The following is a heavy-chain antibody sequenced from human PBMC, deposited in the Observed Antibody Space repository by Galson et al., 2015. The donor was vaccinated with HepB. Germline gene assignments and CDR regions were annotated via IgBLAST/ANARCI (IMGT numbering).Heavy chain of an antibody. Sequence: SVKVSCKASGSTFSSYAISWVRQAPGQGLEWMGGIIPIYGTANYAQKFQGRVTITADESTSTAYMELSSLRFDDTAVYYCARVGGKLGYCSGGSCSNWFDPWGQGTLVTVSS. CDR2: IIPIYGTA. D-gene: IGHD2-15*01. J-gene: IGHJ5*02. V-gene: IGHV1-69*13. CDR3: ARVGGKLGYCSGGSCSNWFDP. CDR1: GSTFSSYA.